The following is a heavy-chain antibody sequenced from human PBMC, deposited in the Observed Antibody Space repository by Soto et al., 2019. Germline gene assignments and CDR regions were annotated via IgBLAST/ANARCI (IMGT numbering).Heavy chain of an antibody. CDR2: IPYDGDKI. V-gene: IGHV3-30-3*01. CDR3: VRGTCYDCWSTDY. J-gene: IGHJ4*02. CDR1: GFTFNNYA. Sequence: QVQLVESGGGVVQPGGSLRLSCAASGFTFNNYAMHWVRQAPGKGLEWMAVIPYDGDKIHYADSVKGRFTISRDNSKNTLYLQINRLRVEDTAGYYCVRGTCYDCWSTDYWGQGTQVTVSS. D-gene: IGHD2-21*02.